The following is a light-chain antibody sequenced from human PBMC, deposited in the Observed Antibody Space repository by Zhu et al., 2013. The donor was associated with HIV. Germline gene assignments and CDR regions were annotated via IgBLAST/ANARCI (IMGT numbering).Light chain of an antibody. CDR1: SNDVGGYNY. CDR3: FSHAGNRTWV. J-gene: IGLJ3*02. V-gene: IGLV2-23*02. Sequence: QSALTQPASVSGSPGQSITISCTGSSNDVGGYNYVSWYQQHPGKAPKLILYEVTKRPSGVPDRFSGSKSGNTASLTISGLQDDDEADYYCFSHAGNRTWVFGGGTKVTVL. CDR2: EVT.